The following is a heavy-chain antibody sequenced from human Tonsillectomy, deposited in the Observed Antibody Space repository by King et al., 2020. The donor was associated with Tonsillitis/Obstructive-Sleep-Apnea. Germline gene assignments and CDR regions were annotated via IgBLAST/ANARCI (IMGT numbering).Heavy chain of an antibody. V-gene: IGHV3-9*01. D-gene: IGHD6-13*01. CDR3: AKEAAGGTEYYFDY. CDR1: GFNFDDYA. CDR2: ISWNSGSI. J-gene: IGHJ4*02. Sequence: QLVQSGGGLVQPGRSLRLSCAASGFNFDDYAMHWVRQAPGKGLEWVSGISWNSGSIGYADSVKGRFTISRDNAKNSLYLQMNSLRVEDTALYYCAKEAAGGTEYYFDYWGQGTLVTVSS.